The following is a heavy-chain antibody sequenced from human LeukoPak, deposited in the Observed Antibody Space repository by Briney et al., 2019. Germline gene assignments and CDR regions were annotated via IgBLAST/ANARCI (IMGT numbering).Heavy chain of an antibody. V-gene: IGHV3-48*04. CDR2: IGSNSSAI. J-gene: IGHJ4*01. CDR3: ARHAPTSSAFDY. Sequence: GGSLRLSCAASGFTFSSYSMIWVRQAPGKGLEWVSYIGSNSSAIYNADSVEGRFTISRDNAKNSLYLQMNSLRAEDTAVYYCARHAPTSSAFDYWGHGTLVTVSS. CDR1: GFTFSSYS. D-gene: IGHD6-19*01.